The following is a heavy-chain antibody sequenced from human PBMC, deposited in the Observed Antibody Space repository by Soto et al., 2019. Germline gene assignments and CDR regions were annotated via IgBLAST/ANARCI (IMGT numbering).Heavy chain of an antibody. CDR3: PTDRDRYYDILTGFQH. Sequence: GGTLRLSCAASGFNFSNAWMSWVRQTPGKGLEWVGRIKSKTDGGTTDYAAPVKGRFTISRDDSKNTLYLQMNSLKTEDTAVYYCPTDRDRYYDILTGFQHWGQGTLVTVSA. D-gene: IGHD3-9*01. CDR2: IKSKTDGGTT. J-gene: IGHJ1*01. V-gene: IGHV3-15*01. CDR1: GFNFSNAW.